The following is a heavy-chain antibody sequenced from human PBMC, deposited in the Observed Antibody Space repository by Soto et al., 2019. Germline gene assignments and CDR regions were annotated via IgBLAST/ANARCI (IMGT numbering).Heavy chain of an antibody. J-gene: IGHJ6*02. Sequence: GGSLRLSCAASGFTFGSYSMNWVRQAPGKGLEWVSSISSSSSYIYYADSVKGRFTISRDNAKNSLYLQMNSLRAEDTAVYYCARVHRGYYYYGMDVWGQGTTVTVSS. CDR3: ARVHRGYYYYGMDV. D-gene: IGHD2-21*01. CDR2: ISSSSSYI. CDR1: GFTFGSYS. V-gene: IGHV3-21*01.